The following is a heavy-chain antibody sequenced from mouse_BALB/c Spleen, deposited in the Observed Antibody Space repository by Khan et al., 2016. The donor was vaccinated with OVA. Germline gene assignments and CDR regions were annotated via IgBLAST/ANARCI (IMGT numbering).Heavy chain of an antibody. Sequence: DLVKPGASVKLSCKASGYTFTSYWINWIKQRPGQGLEWIGRIGPGSSSAYYNDMFKGKATLTVDTSSSTAYIQLSSLSSEDSAVYFCASENYYGRSCYAMDYWGQGTSVPGSS. CDR1: GYTFTSYW. CDR2: IGPGSSSA. V-gene: IGHV1S41*01. CDR3: ASENYYGRSCYAMDY. D-gene: IGHD1-1*01. J-gene: IGHJ4*01.